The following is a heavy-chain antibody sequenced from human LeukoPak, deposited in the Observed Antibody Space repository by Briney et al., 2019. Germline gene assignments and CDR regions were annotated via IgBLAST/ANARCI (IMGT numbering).Heavy chain of an antibody. CDR1: GGSISSSNW. J-gene: IGHJ4*02. CDR3: ARDLDYYGSGSYFDY. D-gene: IGHD3-10*01. CDR2: IYHSGST. Sequence: SETLSLTCAVSGGSISSSNWWSWVRQTPGKGLEWIGEIYHSGSTNYNPSLKSRVTISVDKSKNQFSLKLSSVTAADTAVYYCARDLDYYGSGSYFDYWGQGTLVTVSS. V-gene: IGHV4-4*02.